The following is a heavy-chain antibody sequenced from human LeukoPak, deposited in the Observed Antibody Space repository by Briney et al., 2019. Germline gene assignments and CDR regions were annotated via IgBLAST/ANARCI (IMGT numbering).Heavy chain of an antibody. Sequence: GGSLRLSCAASGFTFTTYWMSWVRQAPGKGLEWVANIQQDGTEKYYVDSVKGRFTISRDNAKNSLYLQMNSLRVEDTAVYYCARDPSNYDAFDIWGQGTMVTVSS. CDR3: ARDPSNYDAFDI. V-gene: IGHV3-7*01. CDR1: GFTFTTYW. CDR2: IQQDGTEK. D-gene: IGHD1-1*01. J-gene: IGHJ3*02.